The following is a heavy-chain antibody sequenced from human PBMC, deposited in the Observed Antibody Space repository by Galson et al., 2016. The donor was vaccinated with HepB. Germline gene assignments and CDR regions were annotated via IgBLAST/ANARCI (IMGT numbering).Heavy chain of an antibody. CDR2: IYTSGST. D-gene: IGHD5-18*01. V-gene: IGHV4-4*07. CDR3: ARDLYSYGYRNYFDY. Sequence: ETLSLTCTVSGGSISNYYWSWIRQPAGKGLEWIGHIYTSGSTNYNPSLKSRVTISVDTSKNQFSLKLSSVTAADTAVYYCARDLYSYGYRNYFDYWGQGTLVTVSS. CDR1: GGSISNYY. J-gene: IGHJ4*02.